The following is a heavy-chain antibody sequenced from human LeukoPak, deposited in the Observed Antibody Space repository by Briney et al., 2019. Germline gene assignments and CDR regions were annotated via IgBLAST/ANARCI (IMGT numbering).Heavy chain of an antibody. D-gene: IGHD7-27*01. CDR1: GFTFSSYG. J-gene: IGHJ4*02. V-gene: IGHV3-33*01. CDR2: IWYDGSNK. CDR3: ARDRTVGIDLSSVFDY. Sequence: PGGSLRLSCAASGFTFSSYGMHWVRQAPGKGLEWVAVIWYDGSNKYYADSVKGRFTISRDNSKNTLYLQMNSLRAEDTAVYYCARDRTVGIDLSSVFDYWGQGTLVTVSS.